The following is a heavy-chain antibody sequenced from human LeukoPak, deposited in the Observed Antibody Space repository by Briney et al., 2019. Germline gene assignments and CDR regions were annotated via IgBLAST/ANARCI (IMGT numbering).Heavy chain of an antibody. D-gene: IGHD2-2*01. CDR1: GFTFNDYA. J-gene: IGHJ2*01. Sequence: GGSLRLSCAGSGFTFNDYAMSWVRQAPGKGLEWVSAISASGGSTYYADSVKGRFTISRDNSNNTLFLQMSSLRAEDTAVYYCAKDRASSVWYFDLWGRGTLVTVSS. CDR3: AKDRASSVWYFDL. V-gene: IGHV3-23*01. CDR2: ISASGGST.